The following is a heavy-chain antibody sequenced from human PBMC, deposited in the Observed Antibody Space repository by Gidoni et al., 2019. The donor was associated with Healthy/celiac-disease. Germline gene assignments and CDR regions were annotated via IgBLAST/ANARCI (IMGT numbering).Heavy chain of an antibody. CDR3: ARGFQNYDILTGDH. Sequence: QLQLQESGPGLVKPSETLSLTCTVPGGSISSSSYYWGWIRQPPGKGLEWIGSIYYSGSTYYNPSLKSRVTISVDTSKNQFSLKLSSVTAADTAVYYCARGFQNYDILTGDHWGQGNLVTVSS. J-gene: IGHJ4*02. CDR2: IYYSGST. D-gene: IGHD3-9*01. V-gene: IGHV4-39*07. CDR1: GGSISSSSYY.